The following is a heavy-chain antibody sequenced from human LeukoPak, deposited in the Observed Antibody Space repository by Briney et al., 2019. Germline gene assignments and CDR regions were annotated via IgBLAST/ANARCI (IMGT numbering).Heavy chain of an antibody. CDR3: ARVRDDYTYFDC. CDR1: GFTFSSYS. J-gene: IGHJ4*02. V-gene: IGHV3-21*01. CDR2: ISSSSNYI. Sequence: PGGSLRLSCAASGFTFSSYSMNWVRQAPGKGLEWVSSISSSSNYIYYADSVKGRFTISRDNAKSTLYLQMNSLRAEDTAVYYCARVRDDYTYFDCWGQGTLVTVSS. D-gene: IGHD4-11*01.